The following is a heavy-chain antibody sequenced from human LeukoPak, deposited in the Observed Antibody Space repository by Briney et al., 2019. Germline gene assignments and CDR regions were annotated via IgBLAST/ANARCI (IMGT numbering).Heavy chain of an antibody. J-gene: IGHJ4*02. CDR1: GFTFSSYG. Sequence: PGGSLRLSCAASGFTFSSYGMHWVRQAPGKGLEWVAVISYDGSNKYYADSVKGRFTISRDNSKNTLYLQMNSLRAEDTAVYYCAKDLYSGYEYYFDYWGQGTLVTVSS. V-gene: IGHV3-30*18. CDR2: ISYDGSNK. CDR3: AKDLYSGYEYYFDY. D-gene: IGHD5-12*01.